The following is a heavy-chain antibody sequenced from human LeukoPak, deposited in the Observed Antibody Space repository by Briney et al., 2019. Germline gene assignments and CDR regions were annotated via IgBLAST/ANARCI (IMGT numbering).Heavy chain of an antibody. Sequence: GGSLRLSCAASGFTFSSYCMNWVRQAPGKGLEWVSSISSSSSYIYYADSVKGRFTISRDNAKDSLYLQMNSLRVEDTAVYYCAKAGPGFGFDYWGQGTLVTVSS. CDR1: GFTFSSYC. V-gene: IGHV3-21*01. CDR3: AKAGPGFGFDY. J-gene: IGHJ4*02. CDR2: ISSSSSYI. D-gene: IGHD3-10*01.